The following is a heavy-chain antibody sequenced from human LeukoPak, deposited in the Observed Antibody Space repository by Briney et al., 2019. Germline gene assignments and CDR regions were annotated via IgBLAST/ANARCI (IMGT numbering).Heavy chain of an antibody. Sequence: SETLSLTCTVSGGSISDYYWSWIRQPAAKGLEWIGRIYTSGSTNYNPSLKSRVTLSVDTSKNQFSLKLSSVTAADTAVYYCARNTTTVDDRRTFDYWGQGSLVTVSS. CDR2: IYTSGST. V-gene: IGHV4-4*07. CDR3: ARNTTTVDDRRTFDY. J-gene: IGHJ4*02. D-gene: IGHD4-23*01. CDR1: GGSISDYY.